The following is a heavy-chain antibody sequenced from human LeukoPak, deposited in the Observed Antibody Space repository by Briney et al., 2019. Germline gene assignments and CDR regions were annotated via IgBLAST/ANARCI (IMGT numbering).Heavy chain of an antibody. Sequence: GGSLRLSCAASGFTFSSYAMSWVRQAPGKGLEWVSAISGSGGSTYYADSVKGRFTISGDNSKNTLYLQMNSLRAEDTAVYYCAKGDYDSSGYYSGDYWGQGTLVTVSS. V-gene: IGHV3-23*01. CDR1: GFTFSSYA. CDR2: ISGSGGST. D-gene: IGHD3-22*01. CDR3: AKGDYDSSGYYSGDY. J-gene: IGHJ4*02.